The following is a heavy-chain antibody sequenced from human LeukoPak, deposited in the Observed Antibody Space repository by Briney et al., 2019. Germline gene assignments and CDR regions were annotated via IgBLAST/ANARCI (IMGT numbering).Heavy chain of an antibody. Sequence: SGTLSLTCAVSGGSISGSNWWSWVRQPPGKGLEWIGEIYHSGSTNYNPSLKSRVTISVDKSKNQFSLKLSSVTAADTAAYYCARGRGIAVAGPRYYFDYWGQGTLVTVSS. J-gene: IGHJ4*02. CDR3: ARGRGIAVAGPRYYFDY. D-gene: IGHD6-19*01. CDR1: GGSISGSNW. V-gene: IGHV4-4*02. CDR2: IYHSGST.